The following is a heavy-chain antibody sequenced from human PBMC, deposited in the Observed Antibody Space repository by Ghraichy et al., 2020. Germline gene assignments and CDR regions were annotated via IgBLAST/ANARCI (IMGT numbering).Heavy chain of an antibody. D-gene: IGHD3-22*01. J-gene: IGHJ4*02. CDR2: ISGSGGST. CDR3: AKDMADTYYYDSSGYPNFDY. CDR1: GFTFSSYA. Sequence: GGSLRLSCAASGFTFSSYAMSWVRQAPGKGLEWVSAISGSGGSTYYADSVKGRFTISRDNSKNTLYLQMNSLRAEDTAVYYCAKDMADTYYYDSSGYPNFDYWGQGTLVTVSS. V-gene: IGHV3-23*01.